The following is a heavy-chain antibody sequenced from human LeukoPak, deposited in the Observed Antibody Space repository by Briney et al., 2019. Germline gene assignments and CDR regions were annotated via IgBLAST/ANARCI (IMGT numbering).Heavy chain of an antibody. CDR1: GYSICSGYY. V-gene: IGHV4-38-2*02. Sequence: SETLSLTCTVSGYSICSGYYWGWLWQPPGKRLEGIGSIYHSGSTYYNPSLKSRVTISVDTSKNQFSLKLSSVTAADTAVYYCASRIIRGYYFDYWGQGTLVTVSS. J-gene: IGHJ4*02. CDR2: IYHSGST. D-gene: IGHD3-10*01. CDR3: ASRIIRGYYFDY.